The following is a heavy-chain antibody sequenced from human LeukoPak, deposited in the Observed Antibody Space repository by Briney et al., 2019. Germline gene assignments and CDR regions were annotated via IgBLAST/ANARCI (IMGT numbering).Heavy chain of an antibody. J-gene: IGHJ4*02. D-gene: IGHD3-3*01. CDR2: IKSLADGGTI. CDR1: GFTFINAW. V-gene: IGHV3-15*01. Sequence: GGSLRLSCAASGFTFINAWMNWVRQAPGRGLEWVGRIKSLADGGTIEYAAPVKGRFATSRDDSTHTLYLQMNNLSTEDTAVYYCSTDPPYDFSLGSFDYWGQGTLVTVSS. CDR3: STDPPYDFSLGSFDY.